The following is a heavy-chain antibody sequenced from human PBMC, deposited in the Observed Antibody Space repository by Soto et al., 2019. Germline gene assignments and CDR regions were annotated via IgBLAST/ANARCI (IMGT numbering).Heavy chain of an antibody. D-gene: IGHD3-10*01. Sequence: ASVKVSCKASGGTFSSYAISWVRQAPGQGLEWMGGIIPIFGIANYAQKFQGRVTITADKSTSTAYMELSSLRSEDTAVYYCARVFMGSGSYYKRDRWGYYYYYMDVWGKGTTVTVSS. CDR2: IIPIFGIA. V-gene: IGHV1-69*10. J-gene: IGHJ6*03. CDR3: ARVFMGSGSYYKRDRWGYYYYYMDV. CDR1: GGTFSSYA.